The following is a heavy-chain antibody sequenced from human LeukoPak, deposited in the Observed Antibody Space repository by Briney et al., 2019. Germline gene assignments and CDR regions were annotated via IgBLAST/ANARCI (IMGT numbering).Heavy chain of an antibody. D-gene: IGHD3-22*01. CDR2: INPSGGST. CDR1: GYTFTSYG. Sequence: GASVKVSCKASGYTFTSYGISWVRQAPGQGLEWMGIINPSGGSTSYAQKFQGRVTMTRDMSTSTVYMELSSLRSEDTAVYYCARGRHYYDSSDYYYEGDAFDIWGQGTMVTVSS. J-gene: IGHJ3*02. CDR3: ARGRHYYDSSDYYYEGDAFDI. V-gene: IGHV1-46*01.